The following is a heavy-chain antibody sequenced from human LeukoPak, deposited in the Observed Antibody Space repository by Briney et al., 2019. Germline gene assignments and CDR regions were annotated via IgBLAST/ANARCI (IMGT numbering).Heavy chain of an antibody. CDR1: GFTFSNYW. V-gene: IGHV3-74*01. CDR3: VRLDGDYAFDI. Sequence: GRSLRLSCAASGFTFSNYWMHWVRQAPGKGLVWVSHITIDGSSPTKAHSVKGRFTISRDHATNTLYLQMNSLRAEDTAVYYCVRLDGDYAFDIWGQGTMVTVS. CDR2: ITIDGSSP. J-gene: IGHJ3*02. D-gene: IGHD4-17*01.